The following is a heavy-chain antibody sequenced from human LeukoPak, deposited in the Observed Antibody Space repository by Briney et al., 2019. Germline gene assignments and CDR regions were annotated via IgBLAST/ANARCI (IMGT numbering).Heavy chain of an antibody. CDR3: ARDVGYGGNSETPWFDP. CDR1: GGSISSYY. J-gene: IGHJ5*02. D-gene: IGHD4-23*01. Sequence: SETLSLTCTVSGGSISSYYWSWIRQPAGKGLEWIGRIYTSGSTNYNPSLKSRVTMSVDTSKNQFSLKLSSVTAADTAVYYCARDVGYGGNSETPWFDPWGREPWSPSPQ. V-gene: IGHV4-4*07. CDR2: IYTSGST.